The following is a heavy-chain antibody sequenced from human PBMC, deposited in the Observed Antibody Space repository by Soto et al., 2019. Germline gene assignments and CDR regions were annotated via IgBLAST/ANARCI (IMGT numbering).Heavy chain of an antibody. CDR2: IYWDDDK. CDR3: ARADYGDIAFEY. D-gene: IGHD4-17*01. J-gene: IGHJ4*02. CDR1: GFSFITTGVG. V-gene: IGHV2-5*02. Sequence: QITLKESGPPLVKPTQTLTLTCTFSGFSFITTGVGVGWVRQSPGKALEWLALIYWDDDKRYSPSLKSRLTITKDTSKNQVVLSMTNMDPVDTATYYCARADYGDIAFEYWGQGTLVTVSS.